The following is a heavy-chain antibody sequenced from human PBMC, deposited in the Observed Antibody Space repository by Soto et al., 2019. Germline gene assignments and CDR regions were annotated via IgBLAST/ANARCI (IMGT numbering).Heavy chain of an antibody. V-gene: IGHV3-23*01. Sequence: GGSLRLSCAASGFTFSSYAMSWVRQAPGKGLEWVSAISGSGGSTYYADSGKGRFTISRDNSKNTLYLQMNSLRAEDTAVYYCAKYGRPYSSGWYSDYWGQGTLVTVSS. CDR1: GFTFSSYA. J-gene: IGHJ4*02. D-gene: IGHD6-19*01. CDR3: AKYGRPYSSGWYSDY. CDR2: ISGSGGST.